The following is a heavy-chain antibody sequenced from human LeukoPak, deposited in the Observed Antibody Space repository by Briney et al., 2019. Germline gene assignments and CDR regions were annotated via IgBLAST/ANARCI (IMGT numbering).Heavy chain of an antibody. V-gene: IGHV3-64D*09. Sequence: GGSLRLSCSVSGFTFSTYAIHWVRQAPGKGLEYASAISSNGDATYYADSVKGRFTISRDNSKNTLYLQMSSLRAEDTAVYYCVKGCSSTSCQETGNYWGQGTLVTVSS. J-gene: IGHJ4*02. CDR1: GFTFSTYA. D-gene: IGHD2-2*01. CDR2: ISSNGDAT. CDR3: VKGCSSTSCQETGNY.